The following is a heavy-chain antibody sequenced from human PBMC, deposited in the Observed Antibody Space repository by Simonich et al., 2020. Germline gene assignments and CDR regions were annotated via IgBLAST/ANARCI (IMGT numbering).Heavy chain of an antibody. CDR1: GYTFTGYY. Sequence: QVQLVQSGAEVKKPGASVKVSCKASGYTFTGYYMHWGQQAPGQGLDGRGRINPNSGGTNYAQKFQGRVTMTRDTSISTAYMELSRLRSDDTAVYYCARDTFLGYCSSTSCYDAFDIWGQGTMVTVSS. CDR3: ARDTFLGYCSSTSCYDAFDI. J-gene: IGHJ3*02. V-gene: IGHV1-2*06. CDR2: INPNSGGT. D-gene: IGHD2-2*01.